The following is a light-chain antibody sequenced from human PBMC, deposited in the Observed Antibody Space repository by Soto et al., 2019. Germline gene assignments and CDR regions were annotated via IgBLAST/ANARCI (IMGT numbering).Light chain of an antibody. Sequence: EIMMTQSPATLSVSPGERATLSCRASQSVSNNLAWYQQKPGQAPRLLIYYASTRATGIPARFSGSGSGTEFTLTISSLQSEDFTLYYCQQYNNWPPITFGQGTRLEIK. J-gene: IGKJ5*01. CDR2: YAS. V-gene: IGKV3-15*01. CDR3: QQYNNWPPIT. CDR1: QSVSNN.